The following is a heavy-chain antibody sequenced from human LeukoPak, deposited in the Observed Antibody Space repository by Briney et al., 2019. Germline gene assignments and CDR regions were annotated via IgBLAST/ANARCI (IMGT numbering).Heavy chain of an antibody. D-gene: IGHD3-3*01. CDR3: ARTLYYDFWMFDY. V-gene: IGHV1-2*02. Sequence: GASVKVSCKASGYTFTGYYMHWVRQAPGQGREWMGWINPNSGGTNYAQKFQGRVTMTRDTSISTAYMELSRLRSDDTAVYYCARTLYYDFWMFDYWGQGTLVTVSS. CDR2: INPNSGGT. J-gene: IGHJ4*02. CDR1: GYTFTGYY.